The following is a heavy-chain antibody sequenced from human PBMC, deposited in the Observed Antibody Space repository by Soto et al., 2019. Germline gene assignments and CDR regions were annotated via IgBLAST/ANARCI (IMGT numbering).Heavy chain of an antibody. CDR3: ARDPYDSGGYAAFDI. J-gene: IGHJ3*02. CDR1: GFTFSTYA. Sequence: GGSLRLSCAASGFTFSTYAMHWVRQAPGKGLEWVALISYDGTNDYYADSVKGRFTISRDNSKNALYLQMNSLRAEDTALYYCARDPYDSGGYAAFDIWGQGTMVTVSS. V-gene: IGHV3-30-3*01. CDR2: ISYDGTND. D-gene: IGHD3-22*01.